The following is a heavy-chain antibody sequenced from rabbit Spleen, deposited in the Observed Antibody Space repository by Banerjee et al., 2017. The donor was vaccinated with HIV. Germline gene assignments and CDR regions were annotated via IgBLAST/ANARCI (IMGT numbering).Heavy chain of an antibody. D-gene: IGHD1-1*01. CDR2: IDAGSSGFT. CDR3: ARDTSSSFSSYGMDL. Sequence: QEQLEESGGDLVKPGASLTLTCTTSGVSFIYSSYMCWVRQAPGKGLEWIACIDAGSSGFTYFATWAKGRFTISKTSSTTVTLQMTRLTAADTATYFCARDTSSSFSSYGMDLWGPGTLVTVS. V-gene: IGHV1S45*01. J-gene: IGHJ6*01. CDR1: GVSFIYSSY.